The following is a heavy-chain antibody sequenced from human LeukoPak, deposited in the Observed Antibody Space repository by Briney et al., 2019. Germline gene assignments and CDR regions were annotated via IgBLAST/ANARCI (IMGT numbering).Heavy chain of an antibody. D-gene: IGHD3-10*01. CDR3: ARVEEGYGSGRRENYYYYYMDV. CDR1: GYSISSGYY. CDR2: IYHSGST. V-gene: IGHV4-38-2*02. Sequence: SETLSLTCTVSGYSISSGYYWGWIRQPPGKGLEWIGSIYHSGSTYYNPSLKSRVTISVDTSKNQFSLKLTSVTAADTAVYYCARVEEGYGSGRRENYYYYYMDVWGKGTTVTISS. J-gene: IGHJ6*03.